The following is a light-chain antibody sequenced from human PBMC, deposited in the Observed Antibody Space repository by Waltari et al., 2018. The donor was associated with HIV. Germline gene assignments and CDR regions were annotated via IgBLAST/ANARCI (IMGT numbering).Light chain of an antibody. CDR3: QQYYSTPWT. J-gene: IGKJ1*01. Sequence: DIVMTQSPDSLAVSLGERATINCKSTQSLLYRSTNTDYLAWYQQKPGQSPKLLIYWASIRESGVPDRFSGSGSGTDFTLTISNLQAEDVAVYYCQQYYSTPWTFGQGTKVEI. V-gene: IGKV4-1*01. CDR1: QSLLYRSTNTDY. CDR2: WAS.